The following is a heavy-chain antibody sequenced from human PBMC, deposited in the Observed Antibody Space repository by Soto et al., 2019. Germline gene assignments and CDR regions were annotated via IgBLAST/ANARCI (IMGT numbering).Heavy chain of an antibody. J-gene: IGHJ6*02. CDR1: GDSVSSNSAA. V-gene: IGHV6-1*01. CDR3: ARVLLYYYGSGSYGPMDV. D-gene: IGHD3-10*01. CDR2: TYYRSKWYN. Sequence: SQTLSLTCAISGDSVSSNSAAWNWIRQSPSRGLEWLGRTYYRSKWYNDYAVSVKSRITINPDTSKNQLSLQLNSVTPEDTAVYYCARVLLYYYGSGSYGPMDVWGQGTTVTVSS.